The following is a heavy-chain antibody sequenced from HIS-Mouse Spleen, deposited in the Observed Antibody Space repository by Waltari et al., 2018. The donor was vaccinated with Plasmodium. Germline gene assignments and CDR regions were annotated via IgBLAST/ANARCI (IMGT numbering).Heavy chain of an antibody. J-gene: IGHJ4*02. CDR1: GFTLRSYG. Sequence: QVQLVEYGGGVVQPGRSLRLSCAASGFTLRSYGMHWVRQAPGKGLEWVAVISYDGSNKYYADSVKGRFTISRDNSKNTLYLQMNSLRAEDTAVYYCAKEVLGYYDFWSRPDYWGQGTLVTVSS. CDR3: AKEVLGYYDFWSRPDY. CDR2: ISYDGSNK. D-gene: IGHD3-3*01. V-gene: IGHV3-30*18.